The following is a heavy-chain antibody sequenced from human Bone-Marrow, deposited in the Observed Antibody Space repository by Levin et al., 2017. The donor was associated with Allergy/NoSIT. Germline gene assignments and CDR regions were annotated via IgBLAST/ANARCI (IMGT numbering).Heavy chain of an antibody. V-gene: IGHV3-13*01. CDR2: IGTAGDT. Sequence: PGGSLRLSCAASGFTFRTHDMHWVRQGTGKGLEWVSTIGTAGDTYYQESVRGRFTISRENAKNSSYFQMNGLSAGDTALYYFARYNYEYNALDFWGQGTMVTVSS. CDR1: GFTFRTHD. J-gene: IGHJ3*01. CDR3: ARYNYEYNALDF. D-gene: IGHD5-18*01.